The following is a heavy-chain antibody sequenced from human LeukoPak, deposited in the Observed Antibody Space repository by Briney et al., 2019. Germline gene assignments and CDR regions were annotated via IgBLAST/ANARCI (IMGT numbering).Heavy chain of an antibody. V-gene: IGHV3-23*01. CDR2: ISGTGDST. CDR3: AKGNYDILTGYYSAFI. CDR1: GFTFSSYA. J-gene: IGHJ4*02. D-gene: IGHD3-9*01. Sequence: GVSLRLSCAASGFTFSSYAMSWVRQAPGKGLEWVSTISGTGDSTYYADSVKGRFTISRDNSKNTLYLQMNSLRAEDTAVYYCAKGNYDILTGYYSAFIWGQGTLVTVSS.